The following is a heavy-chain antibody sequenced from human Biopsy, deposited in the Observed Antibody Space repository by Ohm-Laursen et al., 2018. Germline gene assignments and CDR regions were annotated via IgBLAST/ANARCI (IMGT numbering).Heavy chain of an antibody. Sequence: SLRLSCTASGFTFSSHAMSWGRQAPGKGLERVSIINGSGGSTYYADPVKGRFTISRVNSKNTLYLQMNSLKTEDTALYYCTRAGRYCSGGGCYSWFDSWGQGTLVTVSS. J-gene: IGHJ5*01. CDR3: TRAGRYCSGGGCYSWFDS. CDR2: INGSGGST. D-gene: IGHD2-15*01. CDR1: GFTFSSHA. V-gene: IGHV3-23*01.